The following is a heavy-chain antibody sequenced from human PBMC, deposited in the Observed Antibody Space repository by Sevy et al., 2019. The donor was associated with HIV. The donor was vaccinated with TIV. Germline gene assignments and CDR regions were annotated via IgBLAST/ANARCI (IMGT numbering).Heavy chain of an antibody. D-gene: IGHD3-10*01. Sequence: SETQSLTCTVSGGSISSSDNYWGWIRQPPGKGLDWIASSYYSGSTYYNPSLKSRVTISVDTSKNQFSLKLRSVTAADTAVYYCARRRVEDYYGSGTPPLVNGPFDIWGQGTMVTVSS. V-gene: IGHV4-39*01. CDR3: ARRRVEDYYGSGTPPLVNGPFDI. J-gene: IGHJ3*02. CDR1: GGSISSSDNY. CDR2: SYYSGST.